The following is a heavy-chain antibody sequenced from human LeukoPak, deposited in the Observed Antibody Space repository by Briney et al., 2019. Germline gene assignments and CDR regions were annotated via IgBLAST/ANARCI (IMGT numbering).Heavy chain of an antibody. Sequence: SETLSLTCAVSGYSISSYYWSWIRQPPGKGLEWIAYIYYSGSTNYNPSLQSRVTISVDTSRNQFSLKLSPVTAADTAIYYCARSWSGSVTAADIWGQGTMVTVSS. CDR2: IYYSGST. J-gene: IGHJ3*02. V-gene: IGHV4-59*12. CDR3: ARSWSGSVTAADI. CDR1: GYSISSYY. D-gene: IGHD3-3*01.